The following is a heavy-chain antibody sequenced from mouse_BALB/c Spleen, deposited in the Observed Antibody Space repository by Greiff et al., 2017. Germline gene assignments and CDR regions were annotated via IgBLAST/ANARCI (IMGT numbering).Heavy chain of an antibody. Sequence: EVMLVESGGGLVKPGGSLKLSCAASGFTFSSYAMSWVRQTPEKRLEWVATISSGGSYTYYPDSVKGRFTISRDNAKNTLYLQMSSLRSEDTAMYYCARHPLSVDAMDYWGQGTSVTVSS. V-gene: IGHV5-9-3*01. CDR1: GFTFSSYA. CDR2: ISSGGSYT. CDR3: ARHPLSVDAMDY. D-gene: IGHD1-1*02. J-gene: IGHJ4*01.